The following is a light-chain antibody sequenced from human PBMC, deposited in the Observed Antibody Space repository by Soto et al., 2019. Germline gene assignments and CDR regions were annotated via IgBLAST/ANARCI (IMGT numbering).Light chain of an antibody. Sequence: QPVLTQSPSASASLGASVTLTCTLGSGLNNYAIAWHQQQPEKGPRFLMKLNSDGSHLKGDGIPDRFSGSSSGSERHLTISSLQSEDEGDYYCQSWATGFHWVLGGGTKGTVL. CDR3: QSWATGFHWV. V-gene: IGLV4-69*01. CDR2: LNSDGSH. J-gene: IGLJ3*02. CDR1: SGLNNYA.